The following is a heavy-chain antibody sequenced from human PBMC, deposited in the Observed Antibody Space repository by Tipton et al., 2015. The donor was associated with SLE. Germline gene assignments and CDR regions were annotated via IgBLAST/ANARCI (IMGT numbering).Heavy chain of an antibody. D-gene: IGHD6-19*01. CDR2: IFYTGST. CDR1: GGSFSTYY. Sequence: TLSLTCTVSGGSFSTYYWTWIRQSPGKGLEWIGYIFYTGSTNYNPSLRSRVTISVDTSKNQFSLKLSSVTAADTAVYYCAGSGDRSGYLLNGANDIWGPGAMVTVSS. CDR3: AGSGDRSGYLLNGANDI. V-gene: IGHV4-59*07. J-gene: IGHJ3*02.